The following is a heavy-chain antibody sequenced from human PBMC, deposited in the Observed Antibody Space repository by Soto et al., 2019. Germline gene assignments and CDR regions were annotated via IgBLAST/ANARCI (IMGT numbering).Heavy chain of an antibody. Sequence: LSLTCTVSGGSVSSGSYQWTWIRQPPGRGLEWIGYIHVSGSTNDNPSLKGRVTMSIDTSKNQFSLKLSSVTAADTAVYYCARDGHGMDVWGQGTKVTVSS. J-gene: IGHJ6*02. V-gene: IGHV4-61*01. CDR3: ARDGHGMDV. CDR2: IHVSGST. CDR1: GGSVSSGSYQ.